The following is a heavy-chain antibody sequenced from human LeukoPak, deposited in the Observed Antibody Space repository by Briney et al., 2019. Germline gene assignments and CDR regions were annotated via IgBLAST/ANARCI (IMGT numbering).Heavy chain of an antibody. D-gene: IGHD5/OR15-5a*01. CDR2: IYHSGST. V-gene: IGHV4-38-2*02. CDR3: ARGVSTLVYFDY. Sequence: SETLSLTCTVSGYSISSVYYWGWIRQPPGKGLEWIGSIYHSGSTYYNPSLKSRVTISVDTSKNQFSLKLSSVTAADTAVYYCARGVSTLVYFDYWGQGTLVTVSS. J-gene: IGHJ4*02. CDR1: GYSISSVYY.